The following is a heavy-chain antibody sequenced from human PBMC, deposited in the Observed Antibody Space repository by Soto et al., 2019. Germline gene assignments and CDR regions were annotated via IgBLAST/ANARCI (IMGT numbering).Heavy chain of an antibody. CDR1: GGSISSYY. CDR2: IYHSGST. Sequence: PSETLSLTCTVSGGSISSYYWSWIRQPPGKGLEWIGYIYHSGSTNYNPSLESRVTISIDTSKNQFSLDLRSVTAADTAVYYCARERQARFYYFFLDVWGKGTPVTVSS. J-gene: IGHJ6*03. D-gene: IGHD6-6*01. CDR3: ARERQARFYYFFLDV. V-gene: IGHV4-59*01.